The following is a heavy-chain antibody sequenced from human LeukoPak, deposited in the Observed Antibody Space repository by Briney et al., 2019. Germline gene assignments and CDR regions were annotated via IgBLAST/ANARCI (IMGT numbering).Heavy chain of an antibody. CDR3: ARGQDDRSGTFDY. Sequence: SETLSLTCTVSGDSVSSGNYYLSWIRQPPGKGLDWITYMSPSGTTKYNPSLKSRVTTSADTSRTQFSLRLSSVTAADTAVYYCARGQDDRSGTFDYWGQGILVTVSS. CDR1: GDSVSSGNYY. V-gene: IGHV4-61*01. CDR2: MSPSGTT. D-gene: IGHD3-22*01. J-gene: IGHJ4*02.